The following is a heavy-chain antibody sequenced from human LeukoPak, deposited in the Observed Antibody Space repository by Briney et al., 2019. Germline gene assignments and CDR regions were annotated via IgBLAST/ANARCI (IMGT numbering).Heavy chain of an antibody. V-gene: IGHV1-18*01. CDR3: ARGGYSGYGRYYYYYMDV. Sequence: ASVKVSCKASGYTFTSYGISWVRQAPGQGLEWMGWISAYNGNTNYAQKLQGRVTMTTDTSTSTAYVELRSLRSDDTAVYYCARGGYSGYGRYYYYYMDVWGKGTTVTVSS. CDR2: ISAYNGNT. CDR1: GYTFTSYG. D-gene: IGHD5-12*01. J-gene: IGHJ6*03.